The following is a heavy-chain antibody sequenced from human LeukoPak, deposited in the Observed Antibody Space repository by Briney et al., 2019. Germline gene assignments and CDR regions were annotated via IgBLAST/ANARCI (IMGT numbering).Heavy chain of an antibody. J-gene: IGHJ3*02. CDR2: IYHSGIT. D-gene: IGHD2-2*01. CDR3: ARPLRGYCSSTSCYGAGGDAFDI. Sequence: SETLSLTCAVSGGSISISIWWSWVRQPPGKGLDWTGEIYHSGITNYNPSPKSRVTISADKSKNQFSLKLSSVTAADTAVYYCARPLRGYCSSTSCYGAGGDAFDIWGQGTMVTVSS. V-gene: IGHV4-4*02. CDR1: GGSISISIW.